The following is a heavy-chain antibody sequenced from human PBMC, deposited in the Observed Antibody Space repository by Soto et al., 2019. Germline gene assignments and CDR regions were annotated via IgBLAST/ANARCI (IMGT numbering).Heavy chain of an antibody. V-gene: IGHV4-4*07. J-gene: IGHJ6*02. CDR1: GDSVSSYY. CDR3: VRDCSGGGCYSDYGMDV. D-gene: IGHD2-15*01. Sequence: PSETLSLTCTVSGDSVSSYYWSWIRQPAGRGLEWIGRIYISGSTDYNPSLKGRVSMSVDRSKNQFSRKLTSVTAADTAVYYCVRDCSGGGCYSDYGMDVWGQGTTVTVSS. CDR2: IYISGST.